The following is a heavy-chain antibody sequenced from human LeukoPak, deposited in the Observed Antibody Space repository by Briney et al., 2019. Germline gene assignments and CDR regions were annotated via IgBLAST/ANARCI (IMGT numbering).Heavy chain of an antibody. Sequence: GGSLRLSCAASGFTFSSYWMSWVRQAPGKGLEWVANIKQDGSEKYYVDSVKGRFTISRDNAKNSLYLQMNSLRAEDTAVYYCARVSIRYFDWGYFDYWGQGTLVTVSS. J-gene: IGHJ4*02. CDR3: ARVSIRYFDWGYFDY. D-gene: IGHD3-9*01. CDR1: GFTFSSYW. CDR2: IKQDGSEK. V-gene: IGHV3-7*01.